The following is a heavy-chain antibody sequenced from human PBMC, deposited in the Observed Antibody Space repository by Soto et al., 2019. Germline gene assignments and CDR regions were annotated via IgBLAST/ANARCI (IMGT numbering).Heavy chain of an antibody. D-gene: IGHD2-2*01. CDR1: GYTFTSYY. CDR2: INPSGGSP. V-gene: IGHV1-46*03. Sequence: ASVKVSCKTSGYTFTSYYMHWVRQAPGQGLEWMGIINPSGGSPNYAQKFQGRVTMTRDTSTSTVYMELSSLRSEDTAVYYCAREDCTRTSYRSNWFDPWGQGTLVTVSS. CDR3: AREDCTRTSYRSNWFDP. J-gene: IGHJ5*02.